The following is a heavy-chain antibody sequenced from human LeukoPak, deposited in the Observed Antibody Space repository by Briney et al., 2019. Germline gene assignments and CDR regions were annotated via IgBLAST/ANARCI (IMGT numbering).Heavy chain of an antibody. D-gene: IGHD3-22*01. CDR2: INPSGGST. CDR3: ARDLREYYYDSSGYSDY. J-gene: IGHJ4*02. CDR1: GYTFTSYY. Sequence: GASVKVSCKASGYTFTSYYMHWVRQAPGQGLEWMGIINPSGGSTSYAQKFQGRVTMTRDTSTSTVYMELSSLRSEDTAVYYCARDLREYYYDSSGYSDYWGQGTLVTVSS. V-gene: IGHV1-46*01.